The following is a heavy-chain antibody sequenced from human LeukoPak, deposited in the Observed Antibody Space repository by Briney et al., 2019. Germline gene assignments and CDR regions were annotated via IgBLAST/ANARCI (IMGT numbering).Heavy chain of an antibody. CDR3: ARGVIWFGELQGSLAFDI. D-gene: IGHD3-10*01. CDR2: ISSSGSTI. CDR1: GFTFSSYE. J-gene: IGHJ3*02. V-gene: IGHV3-48*03. Sequence: GGSLRLSCAASGFTFSSYEMNWVRQAPGKGLEWVSYISSSGSTIYYADSVKGRFTISRDNAKNSLYLQMNSLRAEDTAVYYCARGVIWFGELQGSLAFDICGQGTMVTVSS.